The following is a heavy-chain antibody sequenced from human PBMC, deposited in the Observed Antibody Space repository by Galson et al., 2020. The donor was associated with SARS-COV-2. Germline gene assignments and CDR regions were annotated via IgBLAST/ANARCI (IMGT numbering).Heavy chain of an antibody. D-gene: IGHD3-22*01. J-gene: IGHJ6*02. CDR2: IVVGSGNT. V-gene: IGHV1-58*01. Sequence: KISCKASGFTFTSSAVQWVRQARGQRLEWIGWIVVGSGNTNYAQKFQERVTITRDMSTSTAYMELSSLRSEDTAVYYCAADPPYYYDSNLGMDVWGQGTTVTVSS. CDR3: AADPPYYYDSNLGMDV. CDR1: GFTFTSSA.